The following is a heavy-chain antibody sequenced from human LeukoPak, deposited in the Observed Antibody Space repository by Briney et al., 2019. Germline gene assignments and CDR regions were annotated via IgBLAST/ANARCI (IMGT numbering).Heavy chain of an antibody. CDR2: TTGSGGST. CDR1: GFIFNDYA. Sequence: GGSLRLSCAASGFIFNDYAMSWVRQAPGKGLEWVSSTTGSGGSTYHADSVEGRLTISRDNSKNTLYLQMNSLRAEDTAVYYCAKGTSKGFLGYFNYWGQGTVVTVSS. D-gene: IGHD3-9*01. CDR3: AKGTSKGFLGYFNY. V-gene: IGHV3-23*01. J-gene: IGHJ4*02.